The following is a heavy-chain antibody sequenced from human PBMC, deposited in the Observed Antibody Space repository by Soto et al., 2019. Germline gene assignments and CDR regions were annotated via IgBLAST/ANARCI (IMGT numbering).Heavy chain of an antibody. D-gene: IGHD6-13*01. V-gene: IGHV3-30*03. CDR1: GFTFSSYG. J-gene: IGHJ4*02. Sequence: QVLLVESGGGVVQPGRSLRLSCAASGFTFSSYGMHWVRQAPGKGLEWVAVISYDGSNKYYADSMNGRITISRDNSRNTLYLQVISLRAEDTAVYYCAIGGWRIAAAGPFDYWGQGTLVTVSS. CDR2: ISYDGSNK. CDR3: AIGGWRIAAAGPFDY.